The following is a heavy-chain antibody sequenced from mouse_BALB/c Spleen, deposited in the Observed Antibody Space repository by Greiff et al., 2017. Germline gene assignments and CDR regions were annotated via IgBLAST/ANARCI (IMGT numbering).Heavy chain of an antibody. Sequence: EVNVVESGGGLVKPGGSLKLSCAASGFTFSSYAMSWVRQTPEKRLEWVASISSGGSTYYPDSVKGRFTISRDNPKNTLFLQMTSLRSEDTAMYYCARCGSSRYWYFDVWGAGTTVTVSS. V-gene: IGHV5-6-5*01. J-gene: IGHJ1*01. D-gene: IGHD1-1*01. CDR3: ARCGSSRYWYFDV. CDR1: GFTFSSYA. CDR2: ISSGGST.